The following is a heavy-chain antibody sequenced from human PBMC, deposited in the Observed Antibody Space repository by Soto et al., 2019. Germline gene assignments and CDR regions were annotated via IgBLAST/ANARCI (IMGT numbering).Heavy chain of an antibody. CDR1: GDSFISYW. V-gene: IGHV5-51*01. CDR2: IYPGDSDT. J-gene: IGHJ3*02. Sequence: PLEFMKICCKGAGDSFISYWIGWVRQMPGERLEWMGIIYPGDSDTRYSPSFQGQVTISADKSISTAYLQWSSLKASDTAMYYCARGLPGIAVAPDAFDIWGQGTMVTVSS. CDR3: ARGLPGIAVAPDAFDI. D-gene: IGHD6-19*01.